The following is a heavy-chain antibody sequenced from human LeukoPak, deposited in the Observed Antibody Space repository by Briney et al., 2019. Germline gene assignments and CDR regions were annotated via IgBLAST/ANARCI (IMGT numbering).Heavy chain of an antibody. V-gene: IGHV4-59*01. J-gene: IGHJ5*02. CDR1: GGSISNYH. CDR3: ARGRRGLYCSGGSCYSHKYNWFDP. CDR2: IYYSGST. D-gene: IGHD2-15*01. Sequence: SETLSLTCTVSGGSISNYHWSWIRQPPGKGLDGIGDIYYSGSTNYNPSLNSRVTISVDTSKNQFSLKVSSVTAADMDVYYCARGRRGLYCSGGSCYSHKYNWFDPWGQGTLVTVSS.